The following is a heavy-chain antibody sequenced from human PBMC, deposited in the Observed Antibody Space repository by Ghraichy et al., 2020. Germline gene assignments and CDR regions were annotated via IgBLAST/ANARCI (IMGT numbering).Heavy chain of an antibody. CDR2: IGSSSADYM. CDR1: GFTFSAYG. Sequence: GGSLRLSCAASGFTFSAYGLHWVRQAPGKGLEWVSSIGSSSADYMYFADSVKGRFTISRDDAKNSLFLQMNSLRDDDTAIYYCARGRTPDYYDTSAYSFDSWGQGTLVTVSS. V-gene: IGHV3-21*01. J-gene: IGHJ4*02. CDR3: ARGRTPDYYDTSAYSFDS. D-gene: IGHD3-22*01.